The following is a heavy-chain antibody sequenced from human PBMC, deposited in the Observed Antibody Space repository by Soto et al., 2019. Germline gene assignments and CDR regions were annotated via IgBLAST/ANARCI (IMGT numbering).Heavy chain of an antibody. V-gene: IGHV4-59*01. J-gene: IGHJ3*02. CDR3: AKVVVGPGGDAFDI. CDR2: IYNSGST. D-gene: IGHD2-21*01. CDR1: SGSISSYY. Sequence: SETLSLTCTVSSGSISSYYWSWIRQPPGKGLEWIGYIYNSGSTNYNPSLKSRVTISVDTSKNQFSLKLSSVTAADTAVYYCAKVVVGPGGDAFDIWGRGTLVTVSS.